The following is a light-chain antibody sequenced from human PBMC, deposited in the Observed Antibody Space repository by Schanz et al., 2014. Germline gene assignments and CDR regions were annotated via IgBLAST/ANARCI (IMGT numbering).Light chain of an antibody. CDR1: SSDVGHYNY. J-gene: IGLJ2*01. CDR3: TSYTSSSTVV. CDR2: DVT. Sequence: QSALTQPASVSGSPGQSITISCTGTSSDVGHYNYVSWYQQHPGMAPKLMIYDVTNRPSGVSNRFSGSKSGNTASLTVSGLQAEDEADYYCTSYTSSSTVVFGGGTKLTVL. V-gene: IGLV2-14*03.